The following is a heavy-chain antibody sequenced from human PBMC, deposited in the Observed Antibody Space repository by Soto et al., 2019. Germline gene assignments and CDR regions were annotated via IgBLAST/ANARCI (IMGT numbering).Heavy chain of an antibody. J-gene: IGHJ4*02. D-gene: IGHD3-22*01. Sequence: QVQLVQSGAEVKKPGASVKVSCKVSGYTLTELSMHXXXXXXXKGLEWMGGFDPEDGETIYAQKFQGRVTMTEDTSTATAYMELSILRSEDTAVYYCFGYDSSGFDYWGQGTLVTVSS. CDR3: FGYDSSGFDY. CDR1: GYTLTELS. V-gene: IGHV1-24*01. CDR2: FDPEDGET.